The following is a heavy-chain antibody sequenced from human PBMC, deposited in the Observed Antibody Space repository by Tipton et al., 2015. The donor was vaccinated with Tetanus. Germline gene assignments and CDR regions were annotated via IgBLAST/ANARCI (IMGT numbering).Heavy chain of an antibody. CDR3: ARGRGGAPWYPLDN. CDR2: INPGNGNV. Sequence: QLVQSGAEVKKPGASVKVSCKASGYTFTHYGMHWVRQAPGQRLEWMGWINPGNGNVKYSQKFQGRVTITRDASASTAYMELSSLRSEDTAVFYCARGRGGAPWYPLDNWGQGTLVTVSS. J-gene: IGHJ4*02. V-gene: IGHV1-3*01. CDR1: GYTFTHYG. D-gene: IGHD2-21*01.